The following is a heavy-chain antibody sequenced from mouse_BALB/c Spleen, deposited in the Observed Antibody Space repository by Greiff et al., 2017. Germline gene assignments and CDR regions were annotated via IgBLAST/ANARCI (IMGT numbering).Heavy chain of an antibody. CDR3: ARDGSFSNWFAY. V-gene: IGHV5-6-5*01. CDR1: GFTFSSYA. D-gene: IGHD1-1*01. J-gene: IGHJ3*01. Sequence: DVKLVESGGGLVKPGGSLKLSCAASGFTFSSYAMSWVRQTPEKRLEWVASISSGGSTYYPDSVKGRFTISRDNARNILYLQMSSLRSEDTAMYYCARDGSFSNWFAYWGQGTLVTVSA. CDR2: ISSGGST.